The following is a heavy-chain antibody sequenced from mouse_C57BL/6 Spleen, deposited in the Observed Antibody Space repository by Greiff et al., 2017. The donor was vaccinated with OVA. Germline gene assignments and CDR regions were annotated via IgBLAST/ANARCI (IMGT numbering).Heavy chain of an antibody. D-gene: IGHD1-1*01. V-gene: IGHV1-42*01. CDR1: GYTFTGYY. CDR2: INPSNGGT. CDR3: ARDGGNSYLYFDV. Sequence: VQLQQSGPELVKPGASVKISCKASGYTFTGYYMNWVKQSPEKSLEWIGEINPSNGGTNYNQKFKAKATLTVDKSSSTVYMQLTSLTSEDSAVYYCARDGGNSYLYFDVWGTGTTVTVSS. J-gene: IGHJ1*03.